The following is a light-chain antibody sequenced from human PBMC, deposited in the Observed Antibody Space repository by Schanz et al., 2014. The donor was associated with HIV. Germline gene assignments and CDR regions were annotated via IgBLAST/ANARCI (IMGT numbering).Light chain of an antibody. CDR1: QTIGSN. CDR3: QHYGDSRGT. CDR2: GVF. J-gene: IGKJ4*02. V-gene: IGKV3-15*01. Sequence: EIVMTQSPAILSVSPGEKATLSCRASQTIGSNLAWFYQKPGQAPRLLMYGVFTRATGIPGRFSGSGSGTEFTLTISRLEPEYFAVYYCQHYGDSRGTFGGGPKVDI.